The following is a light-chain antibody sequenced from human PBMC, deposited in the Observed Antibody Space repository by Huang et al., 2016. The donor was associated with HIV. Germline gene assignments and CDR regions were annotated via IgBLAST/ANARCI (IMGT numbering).Light chain of an antibody. CDR2: GAS. V-gene: IGKV3-15*01. CDR1: QSLSST. Sequence: EIVMTQSPATLSVSPGERATLSCRASQSLSSTLAWYQQKPGQAPRILMYGASTRATGVPARFSGSGSGTEFTLTISSLQSEDFAVYYCQDYSNWPYTFGQGTKLEIK. CDR3: QDYSNWPYT. J-gene: IGKJ2*01.